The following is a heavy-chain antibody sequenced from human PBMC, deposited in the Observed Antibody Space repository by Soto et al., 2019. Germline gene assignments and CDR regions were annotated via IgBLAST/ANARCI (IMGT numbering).Heavy chain of an antibody. J-gene: IGHJ4*02. CDR2: ISYDGSNK. CDR3: AKDTYYHDSSGYYVFDY. Sequence: PGGSLRLSCAASGFTFSSYGMHWVRQAPGKGLEWVAVISYDGSNKYYADSVKGRFTISRDNSKNTLYLQMNSLRAEDTAVYCCAKDTYYHDSSGYYVFDYWGQGTLVTVYS. D-gene: IGHD3-22*01. CDR1: GFTFSSYG. V-gene: IGHV3-30*18.